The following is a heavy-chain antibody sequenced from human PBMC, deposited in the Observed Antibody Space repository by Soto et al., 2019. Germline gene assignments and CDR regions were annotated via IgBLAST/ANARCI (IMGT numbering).Heavy chain of an antibody. J-gene: IGHJ4*02. CDR1: GDSVSSNSVA. CDR3: ARPHSYGSEIFDY. CDR2: TYYRSKWSN. V-gene: IGHV6-1*01. D-gene: IGHD3-10*01. Sequence: SQTLSLTCAISGDSVSSNSVAWNWIRQSPSRGLEWLGRTYYRSKWSNDYAASVKSRITINPDTSASTAYMELSSLRSEDTAVYYCARPHSYGSEIFDYWGQGTLVTVSS.